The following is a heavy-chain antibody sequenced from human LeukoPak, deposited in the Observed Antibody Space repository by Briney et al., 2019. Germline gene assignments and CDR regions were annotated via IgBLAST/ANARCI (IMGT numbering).Heavy chain of an antibody. CDR2: ISSGGITI. J-gene: IGHJ4*02. D-gene: IGHD1-14*01. CDR3: ARGGRTSYYFDS. CDR1: GFIFSTYE. Sequence: GGALRLSCAASGFIFSTYEMNWVRQAPAKGLEWVSYISSGGITINYAGSVRGRFTISRDNTKNSLYLQMTSLRAEDTAVYYCARGGRTSYYFDSWGQGTLVSVSS. V-gene: IGHV3-48*03.